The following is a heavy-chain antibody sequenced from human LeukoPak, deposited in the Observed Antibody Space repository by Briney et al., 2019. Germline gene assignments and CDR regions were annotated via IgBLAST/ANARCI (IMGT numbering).Heavy chain of an antibody. D-gene: IGHD6-13*01. J-gene: IGHJ4*02. V-gene: IGHV1-2*02. Sequence: ASVKVSCKASGYTFTGYDMHWVRQAPGQGLEWMGWINPNSGGTNYAQKFQGRVTMTRDTSISTAYMELSRLRSDDTAVYYCARFLSKQQLSDYWGQGTLVTVSS. CDR1: GYTFTGYD. CDR3: ARFLSKQQLSDY. CDR2: INPNSGGT.